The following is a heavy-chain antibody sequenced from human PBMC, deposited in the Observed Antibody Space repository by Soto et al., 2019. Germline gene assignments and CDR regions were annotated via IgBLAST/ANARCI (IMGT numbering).Heavy chain of an antibody. CDR3: AHRPSYCSGGSCYSGFDY. D-gene: IGHD2-15*01. CDR2: IYWDDDK. CDR1: GFSLSTSGVG. J-gene: IGHJ4*02. V-gene: IGHV2-5*02. Sequence: QITLKESGPTLVKPTQTLTLTCTFSGFSLSTSGVGVGWIRQPPGKALEWLALIYWDDDKRYSPSLKSRLTITKDTSKHQVVLTMTTMDPADTATYYCAHRPSYCSGGSCYSGFDYWGQGTLVTVSS.